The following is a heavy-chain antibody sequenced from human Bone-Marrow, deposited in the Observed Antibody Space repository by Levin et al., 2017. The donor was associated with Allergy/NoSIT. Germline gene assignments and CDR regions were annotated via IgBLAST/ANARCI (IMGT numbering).Heavy chain of an antibody. J-gene: IGHJ6*02. CDR3: STEGGHCSGGSCYLLPFYYGMDV. CDR1: GFNFTNAW. V-gene: IGHV3-15*01. CDR2: IKSRNDGGTT. D-gene: IGHD2-15*01. Sequence: GGSLRLSCAASGFNFTNAWMSWVRQAPGKGLEWVGRIKSRNDGGTTDYAAPVKGRLIISKDVSKNTLYLQMNSLKTQDTAVYYCSTEGGHCSGGSCYLLPFYYGMDVWGQGTTVTVSS.